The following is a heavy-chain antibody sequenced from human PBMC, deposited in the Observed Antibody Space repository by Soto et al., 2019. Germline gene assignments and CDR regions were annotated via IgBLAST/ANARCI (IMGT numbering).Heavy chain of an antibody. Sequence: ASVKVSCKASGYTFTSYDINWVRQATGQGLEWMGWMNPNSGNTGYAQKFQGRVTMTRNTSISTAYMELSSLRSEDTAVYYCARGGVVVVVAANPSAALSWFDPWGQGTLVTVAS. CDR3: ARGGVVVVVAANPSAALSWFDP. CDR2: MNPNSGNT. J-gene: IGHJ5*02. V-gene: IGHV1-8*01. D-gene: IGHD2-15*01. CDR1: GYTFTSYD.